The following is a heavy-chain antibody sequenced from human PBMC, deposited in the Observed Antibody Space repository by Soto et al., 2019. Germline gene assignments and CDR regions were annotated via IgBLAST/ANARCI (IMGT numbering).Heavy chain of an antibody. CDR1: GFTFSDDG. V-gene: IGHV3-23*01. Sequence: EVQLLESGGGSVQPGGSLRLSCVASGFTFSDDGMSWVRQAPGRGLESVSAISGSGGSTIYADSVKGRFTISRDSSKNTRYLQMNTLRAEDTAIYYCAKRNGDYLNGMDVWGRRTTVTVSS. CDR3: AKRNGDYLNGMDV. CDR2: ISGSGGST. D-gene: IGHD4-17*01. J-gene: IGHJ6*02.